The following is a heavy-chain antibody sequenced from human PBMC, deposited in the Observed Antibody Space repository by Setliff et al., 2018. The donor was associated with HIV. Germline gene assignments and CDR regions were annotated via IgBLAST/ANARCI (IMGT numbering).Heavy chain of an antibody. V-gene: IGHV4-39*01. J-gene: IGHJ5*02. CDR1: GGSISSTTYY. D-gene: IGHD3-10*01. Sequence: SETLSLTCTVSGGSISSTTYYWGWIRQPPGKGLEWIGSFHYSGSTSYNPSLKSRVAISVDRSKNQFSLKLSSVTAADTAVYYCARSTYYYGSGKGSGWFDPWGQGTLVTVSS. CDR2: FHYSGST. CDR3: ARSTYYYGSGKGSGWFDP.